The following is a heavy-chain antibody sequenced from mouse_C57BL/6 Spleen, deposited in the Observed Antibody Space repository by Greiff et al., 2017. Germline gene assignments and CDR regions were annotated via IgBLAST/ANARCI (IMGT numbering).Heavy chain of an antibody. CDR1: GYTFTSYW. Sequence: QVQLQQPGAELVKPGASVKLSCKASGYTFTSYWMQLVKQRPGQGLEWIGEIDPSDSYTNYNQKFKGKATLTVDTSSSTAYMQLSSLTSEDSAVYYCARGTTVWGQGTSVTVSS. J-gene: IGHJ4*01. D-gene: IGHD1-1*01. CDR2: IDPSDSYT. CDR3: ARGTTV. V-gene: IGHV1-50*01.